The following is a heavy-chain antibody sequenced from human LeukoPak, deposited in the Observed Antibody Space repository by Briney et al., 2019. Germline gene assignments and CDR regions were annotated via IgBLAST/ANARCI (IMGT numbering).Heavy chain of an antibody. V-gene: IGHV5-51*01. CDR2: IYPGDSDT. Sequence: GESLKISCKGSGSSFTSYWIGWVRQMPGKGLEWMGIIYPGDSDTRYSPSFQGQVTISADKSISTAYLQWSSLKASDTAMYYCARHRTIAAAETYYYYGMDVWGQGTTVTVSS. CDR3: ARHRTIAAAETYYYYGMDV. J-gene: IGHJ6*02. CDR1: GSSFTSYW. D-gene: IGHD6-13*01.